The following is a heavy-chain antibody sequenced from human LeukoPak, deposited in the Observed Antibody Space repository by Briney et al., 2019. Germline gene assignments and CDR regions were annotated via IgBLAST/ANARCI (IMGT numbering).Heavy chain of an antibody. CDR1: GFTFSSYG. J-gene: IGHJ3*02. D-gene: IGHD3-16*01. Sequence: PGGSLRLSCAASGFTFSSYGMHWVRQAPGKGLEWVAVISYDGSNKYYADSVKGRFTISRDNSKNTLYLQMNSLRAEDTAVYYCARGGDYPDAFDIWGQGTMVTVSS. V-gene: IGHV3-30*19. CDR2: ISYDGSNK. CDR3: ARGGDYPDAFDI.